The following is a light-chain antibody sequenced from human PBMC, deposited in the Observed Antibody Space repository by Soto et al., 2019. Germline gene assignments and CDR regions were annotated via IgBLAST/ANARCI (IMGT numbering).Light chain of an antibody. CDR2: DAA. CDR1: QSISNH. V-gene: IGKV3-15*01. CDR3: QQYSDWHPWT. Sequence: MTQSPSSLSASVDDRVIITCRASQSISNHLNWYQQKPGEATRLIIFDAAIRATGIAPRFSGGGSGTEFTLTISSLQSEDFALYFGQQYSDWHPWTFGQGTKVDIK. J-gene: IGKJ1*01.